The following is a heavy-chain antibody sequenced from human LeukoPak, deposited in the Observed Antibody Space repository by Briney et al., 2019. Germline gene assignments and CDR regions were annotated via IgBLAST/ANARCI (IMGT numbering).Heavy chain of an antibody. J-gene: IGHJ5*02. CDR3: ARASRRYSSSWYFWFDP. CDR1: GFTFSSYA. D-gene: IGHD6-13*01. Sequence: GGSLRLSCAASGFTFSSYAMHWVRQAPGKGLEWVAVISYDGSNKYYADSVKGRFTISRDNSKNTLYLQMNSLRAEDTAVYYCARASRRYSSSWYFWFDPWAREPWSPSPQ. CDR2: ISYDGSNK. V-gene: IGHV3-30*04.